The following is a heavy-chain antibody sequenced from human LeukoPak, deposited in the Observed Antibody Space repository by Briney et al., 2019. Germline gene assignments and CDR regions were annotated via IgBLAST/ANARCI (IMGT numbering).Heavy chain of an antibody. CDR2: INQDGSEE. J-gene: IGHJ4*02. V-gene: IGHV3-7*01. CDR3: ARNARGPGDY. Sequence: GGSLRLPCAASGLPFSTFWMNWVRQAPGQGLEWVANINQDGSEEYYVDSVKGRFTISRDNAKNSVYLQMNSLRVEDTAIYYCARNARGPGDYWGQGTVVTVSS. D-gene: IGHD2-2*01. CDR1: GLPFSTFW.